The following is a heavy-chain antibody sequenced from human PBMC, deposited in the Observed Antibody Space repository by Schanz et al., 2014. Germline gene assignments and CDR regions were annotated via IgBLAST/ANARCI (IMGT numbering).Heavy chain of an antibody. CDR3: ARDGGRDGYNLAFDV. D-gene: IGHD5-12*01. V-gene: IGHV3-53*01. J-gene: IGHJ3*01. CDR1: GFTVNTYY. Sequence: EVQLVESGGGLIQPGGLLSLSCAVSGFTVNTYYMSWVRQAPGKGLEWISSMYINSGSTQYADSVKGRFIISRDSSKNTLFLQMNSLRAEDAAVYFCARDGGRDGYNLAFDVWGQGTLVTVSS. CDR2: MYINSGST.